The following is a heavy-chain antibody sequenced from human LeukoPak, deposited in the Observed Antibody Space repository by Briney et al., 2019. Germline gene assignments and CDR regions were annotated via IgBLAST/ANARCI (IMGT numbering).Heavy chain of an antibody. CDR3: SIESSSASDY. CDR1: GSSISTDYY. D-gene: IGHD6-6*01. V-gene: IGHV4-38-2*02. CDR2: IHHNGRI. Sequence: SETLSLTCAVSGSSISTDYYWSWIRQPPGQGLEWIGSIHHNGRIYYSPSLKSRATLSLDTSKNQLSLRLSSLTAGDTALYFCSIESSSASDYWGQGTLVTVSS. J-gene: IGHJ4*02.